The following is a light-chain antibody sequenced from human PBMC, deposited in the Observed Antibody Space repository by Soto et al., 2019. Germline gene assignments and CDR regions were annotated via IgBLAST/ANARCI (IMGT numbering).Light chain of an antibody. Sequence: QSALTQPASVSGAPGQSITISCTGTNSDVNYVSWHQQHPGKSPKLMIYEVINRSSGVSTRFSGSKSGNTASLTISGLQAEDEADYYCSSSTSSNTFVFGTGTQVTVL. CDR2: EVI. CDR1: NSDVNY. CDR3: SSSTSSNTFV. J-gene: IGLJ1*01. V-gene: IGLV2-14*01.